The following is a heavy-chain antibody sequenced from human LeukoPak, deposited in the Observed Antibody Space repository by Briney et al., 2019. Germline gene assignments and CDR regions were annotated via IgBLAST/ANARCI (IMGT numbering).Heavy chain of an antibody. CDR3: ARQGYGASWYHLDY. Sequence: SDTLSLTCTVSGGSINSYFWGWVRQPAGKGLEWIGRIYTTGTTHFNPSLRSRLTMSVDTSKNLLSLNLSSVTAADTAVYYCARQGYGASWYHLDYWGRGTLVTVSS. J-gene: IGHJ4*02. D-gene: IGHD6-13*01. CDR2: IYTTGTT. V-gene: IGHV4-4*07. CDR1: GGSINSYF.